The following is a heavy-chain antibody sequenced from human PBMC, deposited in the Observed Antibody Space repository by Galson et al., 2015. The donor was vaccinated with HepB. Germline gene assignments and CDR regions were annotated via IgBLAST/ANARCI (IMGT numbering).Heavy chain of an antibody. CDR2: TNPNSGGT. J-gene: IGHJ6*02. V-gene: IGHV1-2*02. CDR1: GYTFTGYY. D-gene: IGHD2-2*01. Sequence: SVKVSCKASGYTFTGYYMHWVRQAPGQGLEWMGWTNPNSGGTNYAQKFQGRVTMTRDTSISTAYMELSRLRSDDTAVYYCARVLVVPPYGMSGYGMDVWGQGTTVTVSS. CDR3: ARVLVVPPYGMSGYGMDV.